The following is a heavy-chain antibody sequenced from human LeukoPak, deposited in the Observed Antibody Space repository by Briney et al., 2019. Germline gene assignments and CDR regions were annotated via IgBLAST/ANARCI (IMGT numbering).Heavy chain of an antibody. CDR3: ARGDLYGDYDEYYYYGMDV. J-gene: IGHJ6*02. CDR2: INHSGST. CDR1: GGSFSGYY. D-gene: IGHD4-17*01. V-gene: IGHV4-34*01. Sequence: SETLSLTCAVYGGSFSGYYWSWIRQPPGKGLEWIGEINHSGSTNYNPSLKSRVTISVDTSKNQFSLKLSSVTAADTAVYYCARGDLYGDYDEYYYYGMDVWGQGTTVTVSS.